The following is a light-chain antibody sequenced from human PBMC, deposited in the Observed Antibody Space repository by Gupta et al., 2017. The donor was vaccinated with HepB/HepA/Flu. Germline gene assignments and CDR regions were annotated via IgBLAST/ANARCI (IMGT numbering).Light chain of an antibody. CDR1: QSVSSSY. V-gene: IGKV3-20*01. CDR3: QQYGSSPFT. J-gene: IGKJ3*01. CDR2: GAS. Sequence: EIVLTRSPGTLSLSPGERATLSCRASQSVSSSYLAWYQQKPGQAPRLLIYGASSRATGIPDRFRGSGFGTDFTLTISRLEPEDFVVYYCQQYGSSPFTFGPGTKVDIK.